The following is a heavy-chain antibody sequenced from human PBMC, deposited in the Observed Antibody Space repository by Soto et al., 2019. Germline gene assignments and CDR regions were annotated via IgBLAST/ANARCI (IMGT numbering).Heavy chain of an antibody. CDR3: ARGLNGVAYYYYYGMDV. Sequence: QVQLQQWGAGLLKPSETLSLTCAVYGGSFSGYYWSWIRQPPGKGLEWIGEINHSGSTNYNPSLKSRVTISVDTSKNQFSLKLSSVTAADTAVYYCARGLNGVAYYYYYGMDVWGQGTTVTVSS. CDR2: INHSGST. D-gene: IGHD3-3*01. CDR1: GGSFSGYY. J-gene: IGHJ6*02. V-gene: IGHV4-34*01.